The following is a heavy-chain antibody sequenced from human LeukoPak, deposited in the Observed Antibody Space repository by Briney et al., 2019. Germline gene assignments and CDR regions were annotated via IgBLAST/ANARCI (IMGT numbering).Heavy chain of an antibody. CDR2: VYYTGST. Sequence: SETLSLTCTVSGGSISSYYWSWVRQPPGKGLEWIGFVYYTGSTNYNPSLKSRVTISVDTSKNQFSLKLSSVTAADTAVYYCARVAGGLTYYYDSSGYPVDYWGQGTLVTVSS. CDR1: GGSISSYY. J-gene: IGHJ4*02. CDR3: ARVAGGLTYYYDSSGYPVDY. D-gene: IGHD3-22*01. V-gene: IGHV4-59*12.